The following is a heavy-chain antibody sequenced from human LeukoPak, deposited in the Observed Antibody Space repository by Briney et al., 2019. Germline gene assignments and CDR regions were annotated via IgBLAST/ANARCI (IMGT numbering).Heavy chain of an antibody. J-gene: IGHJ4*02. D-gene: IGHD6-6*01. Sequence: PGGSLRLSCKASGFIFSLYWMHWVRQVPGRGLVWVSRIEGGAIDTDYADSVKGRFTISRDNSKNTLYLQMNSLRAEDTAVYYCARDHHIDGVAARLGYWGQGTLVTVSS. V-gene: IGHV3-74*01. CDR1: GFIFSLYW. CDR3: ARDHHIDGVAARLGY. CDR2: IEGGAIDT.